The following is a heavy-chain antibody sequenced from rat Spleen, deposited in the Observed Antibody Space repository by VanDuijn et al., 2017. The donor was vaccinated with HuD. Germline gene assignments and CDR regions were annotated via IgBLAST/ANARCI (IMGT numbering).Heavy chain of an antibody. J-gene: IGHJ4*01. D-gene: IGHD1-6*01. CDR1: GFSITNTYR. CDR2: IDSAGST. Sequence: VQLQESGPGLVKPSQSLSLTCSVTGFSITNTYRWNWIRKFPGNKLEWMGNIDSAGSTNYNPSPKSRISITRDTSKNQFFLQVNSVTTEDTATYYCARSAILRIVRDVMDAWGQGTSVTVSS. V-gene: IGHV3-3*01. CDR3: ARSAILRIVRDVMDA.